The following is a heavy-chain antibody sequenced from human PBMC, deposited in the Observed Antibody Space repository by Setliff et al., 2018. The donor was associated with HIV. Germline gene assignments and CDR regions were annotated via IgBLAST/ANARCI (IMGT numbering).Heavy chain of an antibody. CDR1: GGSFGVYR. CDR2: IDSSGTT. CDR3: ARDRHSSGLGSYGP. Sequence: SETLSLTCTISGGSFGVYRWSWMRQSAGRGLEWIGRIDSSGTTDYKPSLKGRVAISVDTSRNQFSLRVTSVTAADTAVYFCARDRHSSGLGSYGPWGPGILVTVSS. D-gene: IGHD3-10*01. V-gene: IGHV4-4*07. J-gene: IGHJ5*02.